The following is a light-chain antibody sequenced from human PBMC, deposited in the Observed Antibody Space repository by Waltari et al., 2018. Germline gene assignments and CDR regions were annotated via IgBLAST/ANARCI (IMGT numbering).Light chain of an antibody. J-gene: IGLJ2*01. Sequence: QSALTQPASVSGSPGQSITISCTGTSSDVGSYDLVSWYQQHPGKAPKVMIYEVTKRLSEISNRFSGSKSCNTASLTISGLQAEDEADYYCCSYAGSSILVFGGGTKLTVL. CDR1: SSDVGSYDL. V-gene: IGLV2-23*02. CDR2: EVT. CDR3: CSYAGSSILV.